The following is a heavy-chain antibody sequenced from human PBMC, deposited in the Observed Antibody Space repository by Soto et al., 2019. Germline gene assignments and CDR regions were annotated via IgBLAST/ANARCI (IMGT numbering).Heavy chain of an antibody. J-gene: IGHJ2*01. CDR3: ARRGSCYGLDWYFDL. CDR2: IYYSGST. V-gene: IGHV4-59*01. Sequence: QVQLQESGPGLVKPSETLSLTCTVSGGSISSYYWSWIRQPPGKGLEWIGYIYYSGSTNYNPSLKSRVTKSVDTAKNQVSLKLSSVTAADTAVYYCARRGSCYGLDWYFDLWGRGTLVTVSS. D-gene: IGHD3-22*01. CDR1: GGSISSYY.